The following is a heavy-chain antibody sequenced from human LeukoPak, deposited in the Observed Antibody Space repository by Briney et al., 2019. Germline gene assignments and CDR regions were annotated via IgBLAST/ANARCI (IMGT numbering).Heavy chain of an antibody. D-gene: IGHD5-18*01. CDR3: ARRSRLWLLSGNSDYYYYMDV. CDR1: GFAFSSYV. V-gene: IGHV3-23*01. CDR2: IGGSGGMT. J-gene: IGHJ6*03. Sequence: PGGSLRPSCAASGFAFSSYVMSWVGQAPGKGLEGLSGIGGSGGMTYYAESVKGRFTISRDNSKNTLYLQMNSLRAEDTAVYYCARRSRLWLLSGNSDYYYYMDVWGKGTTVTVSS.